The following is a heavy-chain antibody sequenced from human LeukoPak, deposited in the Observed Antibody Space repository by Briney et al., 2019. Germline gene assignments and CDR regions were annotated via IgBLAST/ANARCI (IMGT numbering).Heavy chain of an antibody. V-gene: IGHV4-34*01. CDR2: INHSGST. CDR3: ARSRLLWFGESLVDY. CDR1: GGSISSYY. J-gene: IGHJ4*02. D-gene: IGHD3-10*01. Sequence: SETLSLTCTVSGGSISSYYWSWIRQPPGKGLEWIGEINHSGSTNYNPSLKSRVTISVDTSKNQFSLKLSSVTAADTAVYYCARSRLLWFGESLVDYWGQGTLVTVSS.